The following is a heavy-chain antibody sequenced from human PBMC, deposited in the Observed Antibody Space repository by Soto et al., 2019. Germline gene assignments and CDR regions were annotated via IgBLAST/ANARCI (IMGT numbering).Heavy chain of an antibody. D-gene: IGHD2-2*01. CDR3: TTDSYINMPIVRSDY. CDR1: CCIVRNAW. Sequence: GGSLRLPCAASCCIVRNAWINGVRQAPGKGLEWVGRIKSKADGGTTDFAAPVKGRFAISRDDSKNMMYMEMSSLRTEDTAVYYCTTDSYINMPIVRSDYWAMEPWSPSPQ. CDR2: IKSKADGGTT. J-gene: IGHJ4*01. V-gene: IGHV3-15*07.